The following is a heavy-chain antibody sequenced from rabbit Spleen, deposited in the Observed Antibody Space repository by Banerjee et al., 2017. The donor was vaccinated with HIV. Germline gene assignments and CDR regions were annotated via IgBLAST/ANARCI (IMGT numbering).Heavy chain of an antibody. CDR2: INIITGKS. V-gene: IGHV1S40*01. CDR1: GVSLNDKDV. D-gene: IGHD8-1*01. J-gene: IGHJ4*01. CDR3: ARDLVVVIGWNFNL. Sequence: QSLEESGGGLVKPEGSLTLTCKASGVSLNDKDVMCWVRQAPGKGLEWIACINIITGKSVYASWASGRLIMSRTSSTTVTLKMTSLTAADTATYFCARDLVVVIGWNFNLWGPGTLVTVS.